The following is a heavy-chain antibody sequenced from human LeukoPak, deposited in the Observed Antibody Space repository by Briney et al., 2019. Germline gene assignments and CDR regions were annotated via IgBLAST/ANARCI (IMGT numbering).Heavy chain of an antibody. D-gene: IGHD4-17*01. Sequence: PSETLSLTCAVYGGSFSGYYWSWIRQPPGKGLEWIGEINHSGSTNYNPSLKSRVTISVDTSKNQFSLKLSSVTAADTAVYYCAKVYRDYGDYFAFDIWGQGTMVTVSS. J-gene: IGHJ3*02. V-gene: IGHV4-34*01. CDR3: AKVYRDYGDYFAFDI. CDR1: GGSFSGYY. CDR2: INHSGST.